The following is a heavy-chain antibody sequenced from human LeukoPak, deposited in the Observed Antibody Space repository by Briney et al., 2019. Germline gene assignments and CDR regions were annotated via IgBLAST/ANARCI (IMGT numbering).Heavy chain of an antibody. CDR2: MNPNSGNT. CDR1: GYTFTSYD. J-gene: IGHJ5*02. Sequence: GASVKVSCKASGYTFTSYDINWVRQATGQGLEWMGWMNPNSGNTGYAQKFQGRVTMTRNTSISTAYMELSSLRSEDTSVYYCARRWRSSLGNWFDPWGQGTLVTVSS. V-gene: IGHV1-8*01. D-gene: IGHD6-13*01. CDR3: ARRWRSSLGNWFDP.